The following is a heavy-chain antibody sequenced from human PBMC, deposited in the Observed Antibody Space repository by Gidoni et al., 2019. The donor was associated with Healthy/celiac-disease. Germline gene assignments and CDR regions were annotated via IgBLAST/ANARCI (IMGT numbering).Heavy chain of an antibody. J-gene: IGHJ6*02. CDR3: ARTLGYCSSTSSCGMDV. Sequence: QLQLQESGPGLVKPSETLSLTCTVSGGSISSSSYYWGWIRQPPGKGLEWIGSIYYSGSTYYNPSLKSRVTISVDTSKNQFSLKLSSVTAADTAVYYCARTLGYCSSTSSCGMDVWGQGTTVTVSS. CDR1: GGSISSSSYY. CDR2: IYYSGST. D-gene: IGHD2-2*01. V-gene: IGHV4-39*01.